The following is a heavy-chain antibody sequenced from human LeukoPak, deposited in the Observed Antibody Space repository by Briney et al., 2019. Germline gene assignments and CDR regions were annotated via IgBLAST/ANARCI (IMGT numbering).Heavy chain of an antibody. J-gene: IGHJ4*02. CDR2: VSTGSNYI. CDR1: GFTFSSYS. D-gene: IGHD2-15*01. Sequence: GGSLRLSCTASGFTFSSYSLNWVRQAPGKGLEWVSSVSTGSNYIYYADLVKGRFTISRDNDKNSLYLQMNSLRVEDTAVYYCARQGGSCYSDHWGQGTLVTVSS. CDR3: ARQGGSCYSDH. V-gene: IGHV3-21*01.